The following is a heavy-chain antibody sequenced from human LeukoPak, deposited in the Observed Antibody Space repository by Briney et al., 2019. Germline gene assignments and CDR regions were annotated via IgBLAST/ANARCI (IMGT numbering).Heavy chain of an antibody. J-gene: IGHJ5*02. CDR3: ASYWGSSWHYGFDP. CDR2: IYYSGST. Sequence: SETLSLTCTVSGGSISSYYWSWIRQPPGKGREWIGYIYYSGSTNYNPSLKSRVTISVDTSKNQFSLKLSSVAAADTAVYYCASYWGSSWHYGFDPWGQGTLVTVSS. D-gene: IGHD6-13*01. V-gene: IGHV4-59*01. CDR1: GGSISSYY.